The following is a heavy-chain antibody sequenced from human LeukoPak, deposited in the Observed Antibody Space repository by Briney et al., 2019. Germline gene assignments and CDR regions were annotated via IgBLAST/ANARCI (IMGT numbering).Heavy chain of an antibody. J-gene: IGHJ5*02. CDR2: INHSGSI. V-gene: IGHV4-34*01. Sequence: WGALSLTCAVYGGSFSGYYWSWVRQPPGKGLEGIGEINHSGSINYNPSLTSRVTISVDTSKNQFSLTLSSVTAADTAVYYCARANYEILTGSGTGTPACGSGDWFDPWGQGTLVTGSS. CDR3: ARANYEILTGSGTGTPACGSGDWFDP. D-gene: IGHD3-9*01. CDR1: GGSFSGYY.